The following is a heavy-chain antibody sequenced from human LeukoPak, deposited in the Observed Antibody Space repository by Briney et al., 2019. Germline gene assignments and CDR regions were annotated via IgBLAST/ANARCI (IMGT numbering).Heavy chain of an antibody. CDR1: GGSISSSSYY. CDR3: ARSYCSSTSCYWGYNWFDP. J-gene: IGHJ5*02. V-gene: IGHV4-39*07. CDR2: IYYSGST. Sequence: SETLSLTCTVSGGSISSSSYYWGWIRQPPGKGLEWIGSIYYSGSTNYNPSLKSRVTISVDTSKNQFSLKLSSVTAADTAVYYCARSYCSSTSCYWGYNWFDPWGQGTLVTVSS. D-gene: IGHD2-2*01.